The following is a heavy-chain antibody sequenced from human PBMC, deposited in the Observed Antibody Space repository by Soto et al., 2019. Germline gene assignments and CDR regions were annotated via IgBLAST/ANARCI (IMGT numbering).Heavy chain of an antibody. CDR1: GASIISNDW. D-gene: IGHD3-3*01. V-gene: IGHV4-4*02. Sequence: KPSETLSLTCSVCGASIISNDWWIWIRQTPGKGLEWIGEIFHSGSTNYNPSLKSRVTISVDTSKNQFSLKLSSVTAADTAVYYCARGLPYITIFGVVTLREGWFDPWGQGTLVTVSS. CDR2: IFHSGST. J-gene: IGHJ5*02. CDR3: ARGLPYITIFGVVTLREGWFDP.